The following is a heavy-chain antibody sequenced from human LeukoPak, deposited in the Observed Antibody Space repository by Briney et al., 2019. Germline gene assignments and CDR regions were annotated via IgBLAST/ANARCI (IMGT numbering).Heavy chain of an antibody. D-gene: IGHD3-10*01. CDR1: GFTFSSYA. CDR3: AKDRVVRRMGMVWFDP. J-gene: IGHJ5*02. Sequence: GSLRLSCAASGFTFSSYAMSWVRQAPGKGLEWVSAISGSGGSTYYADSVKGRFTISRDNSKNTLYLQMNSLRAEDTAVYYCAKDRVVRRMGMVWFDPWGQGTLVTVSS. CDR2: ISGSGGST. V-gene: IGHV3-23*01.